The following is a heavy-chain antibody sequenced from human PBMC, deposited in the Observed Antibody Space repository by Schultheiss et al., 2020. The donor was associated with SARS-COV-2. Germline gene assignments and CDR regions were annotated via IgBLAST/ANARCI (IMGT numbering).Heavy chain of an antibody. CDR1: GFTFSRYW. J-gene: IGHJ4*02. CDR3: ARDLAYCGGDCYHDY. V-gene: IGHV3-74*01. Sequence: GGSLRLSCAASGFTFSRYWMHWVRQAPGKGLVWVSRINSDGSSTSYADSVKGRFTISRDNAKNTLYLQMNSLRAEDTAVYYCARDLAYCGGDCYHDYWGQGTLVTVSS. D-gene: IGHD2-21*01. CDR2: INSDGSST.